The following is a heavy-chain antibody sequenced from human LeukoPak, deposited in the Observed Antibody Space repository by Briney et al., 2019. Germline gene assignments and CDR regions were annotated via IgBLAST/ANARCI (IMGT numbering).Heavy chain of an antibody. V-gene: IGHV3-30*18. D-gene: IGHD6-13*01. CDR1: GFTFSSYG. J-gene: IGHJ4*02. Sequence: LGRSLRLSCAASGFTFSSYGMHWVRQAPGKGLEWVAVISYDGSNKYYADSVKGRFTISRDNSKNTLYLQMNSLRAEDTAVYYCAKAPGGVAAELDYWGQGTLVTVSS. CDR2: ISYDGSNK. CDR3: AKAPGGVAAELDY.